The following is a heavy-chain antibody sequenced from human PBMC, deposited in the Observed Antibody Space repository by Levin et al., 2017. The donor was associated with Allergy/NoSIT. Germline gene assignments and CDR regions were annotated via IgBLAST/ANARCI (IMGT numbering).Heavy chain of an antibody. V-gene: IGHV4-39*01. CDR2: IYYSGNT. D-gene: IGHD2/OR15-2a*01. CDR3: ARLAGTTPFSPFDP. Sequence: KASETLSLTCTVSGGSISSSYNYWGWIRQTPGKGLQWIATIYYSGNTYYNPSVKSRVTISVDTSKNQFSLKLSSVTAADTAVYYCARLAGTTPFSPFDPWGQGALVTVSS. CDR1: GGSISSSYNY. J-gene: IGHJ5*02.